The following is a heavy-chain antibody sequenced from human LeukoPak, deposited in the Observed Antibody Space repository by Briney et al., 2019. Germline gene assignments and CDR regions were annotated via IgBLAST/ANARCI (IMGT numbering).Heavy chain of an antibody. CDR2: IYSGGST. V-gene: IGHV3-53*01. D-gene: IGHD3-10*01. Sequence: AGGSLRLSCAASGFTVCSNYMSWVRQAPGKGLEWVSVIYSGGSTYYADSVKGRFTISRDNSKNTLYLQMNSLRAEDTAVYYCARAGDYYGSGSLDFDYWGQGTLVTVSS. J-gene: IGHJ4*02. CDR3: ARAGDYYGSGSLDFDY. CDR1: GFTVCSNY.